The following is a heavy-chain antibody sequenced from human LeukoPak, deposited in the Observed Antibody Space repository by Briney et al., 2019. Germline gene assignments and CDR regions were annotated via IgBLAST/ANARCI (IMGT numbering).Heavy chain of an antibody. CDR3: AKGRGSGYHYFDY. J-gene: IGHJ4*02. Sequence: GGSLRLSCPVSGFTFSSYARSWVRQAPGRGLEWVSVISTSGESAYYADSVKGRFTISRDNSKNTLYLQMNSLRAEDTAVYYCAKGRGSGYHYFDYWGQGTLVTVSS. D-gene: IGHD3-22*01. CDR1: GFTFSSYA. CDR2: ISTSGESA. V-gene: IGHV3-23*01.